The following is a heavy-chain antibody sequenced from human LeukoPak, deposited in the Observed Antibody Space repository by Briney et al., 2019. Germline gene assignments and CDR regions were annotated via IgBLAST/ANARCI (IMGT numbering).Heavy chain of an antibody. CDR1: GYTFTSYG. V-gene: IGHV7-4-1*02. J-gene: IGHJ4*02. CDR3: ARLYDYVWGNYLDY. CDR2: INTNTGNP. D-gene: IGHD3-16*02. Sequence: GASVKVSCKASGYTFTSYGISWVRQAPGQGLEWMGWINTNTGNPTCAQGFTGRFVFSLDTSVSTAYLQISSLKAEDTAVYYCARLYDYVWGNYLDYWGQGTLVTVSS.